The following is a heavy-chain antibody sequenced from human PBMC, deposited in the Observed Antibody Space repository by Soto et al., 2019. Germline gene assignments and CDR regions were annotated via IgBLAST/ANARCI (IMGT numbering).Heavy chain of an antibody. Sequence: GSLRLSCAASGFTFSSYAMSWVRQAPGKGLEWVSAISGSGGSTYYADSVKGRFTISRDNSKNTLYLQMNSLRAEDTAVYYCARQDYYDSSGPYYFDYWGQGTLVTVSS. CDR1: GFTFSSYA. D-gene: IGHD3-22*01. J-gene: IGHJ4*02. CDR3: ARQDYYDSSGPYYFDY. CDR2: ISGSGGST. V-gene: IGHV3-23*01.